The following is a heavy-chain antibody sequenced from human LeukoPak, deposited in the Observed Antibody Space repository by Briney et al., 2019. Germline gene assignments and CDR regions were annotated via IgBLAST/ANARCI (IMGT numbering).Heavy chain of an antibody. CDR3: ARRGYYDSGGYYFDY. Sequence: GESLKISCKGSGYSFTSYWLGWVRQMPGKGLEWMGIIYPGDSDTRYSPSFQGQVTISADKSISTAYLQWSSLKASDTAMYYCARRGYYDSGGYYFDYWGQGTLVTVSS. CDR2: IYPGDSDT. CDR1: GYSFTSYW. V-gene: IGHV5-51*01. J-gene: IGHJ4*02. D-gene: IGHD3-22*01.